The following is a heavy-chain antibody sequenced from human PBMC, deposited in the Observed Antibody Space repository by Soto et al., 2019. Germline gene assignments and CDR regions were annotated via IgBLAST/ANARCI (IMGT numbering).Heavy chain of an antibody. CDR1: GYTFTSYG. CDR3: ARDHLDYYDSSGYYNYDY. CDR2: ISAYNGNT. J-gene: IGHJ4*02. D-gene: IGHD3-22*01. V-gene: IGHV1-18*01. Sequence: QVQLVQSGAEVKKPGASVKVSCKASGYTFTSYGISWVRQAPGQGLEWMGWISAYNGNTNYAQKLQGRVTMTTDTSTSTAYMELRSLRSDDTAVYYCARDHLDYYDSSGYYNYDYWGQGTLVTVSS.